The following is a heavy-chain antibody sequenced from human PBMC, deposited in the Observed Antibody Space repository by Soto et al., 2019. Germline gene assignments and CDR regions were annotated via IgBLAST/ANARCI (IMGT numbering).Heavy chain of an antibody. V-gene: IGHV3-9*01. J-gene: IGHJ6*02. CDR1: GFTFDDYA. CDR2: ISWSSGSI. D-gene: IGHD3-16*02. CDR3: AREILSSSGMDV. Sequence: HPGGSLRLSCAASGFTFDDYAMHWVRQAPGKGLEWVSGISWSSGSIGYADSVKGRFTISRDNAKNTLYLQMNSLRAEDTAIYYCAREILSSSGMDVWGQGTPVTVSS.